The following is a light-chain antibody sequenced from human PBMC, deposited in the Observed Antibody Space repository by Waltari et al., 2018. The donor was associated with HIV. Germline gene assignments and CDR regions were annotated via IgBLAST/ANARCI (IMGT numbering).Light chain of an antibody. Sequence: SYDLAQPPSVTVSPGQTATITCSGDKWGNKYACWYQQRPGQSPLLVIYQDDKRPSGIPDRFSGSNSGNTATLTISETQTTDEATYFCQAWDSSTAFFGPGTKVTVL. CDR2: QDD. J-gene: IGLJ1*01. CDR1: KWGNKY. V-gene: IGLV3-1*01. CDR3: QAWDSSTAF.